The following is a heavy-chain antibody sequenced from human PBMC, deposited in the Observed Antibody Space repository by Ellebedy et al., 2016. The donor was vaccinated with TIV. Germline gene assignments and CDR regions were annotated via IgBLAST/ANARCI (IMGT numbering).Heavy chain of an antibody. Sequence: GGSLRLCXAASGFTFSSYDMHWVRQATGKGLEWVSAIGTAGDTYYPGSVKGRFTISRENAKNSLYLQMNSLRAGDTAVYYCARGAPIWFGEGGSGAFDIWGQGTMVTVSS. CDR2: IGTAGDT. D-gene: IGHD3-10*01. CDR1: GFTFSSYD. J-gene: IGHJ3*02. V-gene: IGHV3-13*04. CDR3: ARGAPIWFGEGGSGAFDI.